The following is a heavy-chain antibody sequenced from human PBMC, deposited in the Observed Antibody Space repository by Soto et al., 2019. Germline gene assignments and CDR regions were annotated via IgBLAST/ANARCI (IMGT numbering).Heavy chain of an antibody. D-gene: IGHD1-7*01. CDR1: GYTFTSYG. Sequence: ASVKVSCKASGYTFTSYGISWVRQAPGQGLEWMGWISAYNGNTNYAQKLQGRVTMTTNTSTSTAYMELSSLRSDDTAVYYCAKNWNSEEYYMDVWGKGTTVTVSS. J-gene: IGHJ6*03. V-gene: IGHV1-18*01. CDR2: ISAYNGNT. CDR3: AKNWNSEEYYMDV.